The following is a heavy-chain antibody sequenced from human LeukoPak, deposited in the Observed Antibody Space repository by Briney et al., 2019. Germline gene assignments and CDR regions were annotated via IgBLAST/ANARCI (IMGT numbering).Heavy chain of an antibody. J-gene: IGHJ4*02. V-gene: IGHV1-2*02. D-gene: IGHD3-22*01. CDR2: INPNSGGT. Sequence: ASVKVSCKASGYTFTGYYMHWVRQAPGQGLEWMEWINPNSGGTNYAQKFQGRVTMTRDTSISTAYMELSRLRSDDTAVYYCAREVGYYDSSGYYSSWGQGTLVTVSS. CDR1: GYTFTGYY. CDR3: AREVGYYDSSGYYSS.